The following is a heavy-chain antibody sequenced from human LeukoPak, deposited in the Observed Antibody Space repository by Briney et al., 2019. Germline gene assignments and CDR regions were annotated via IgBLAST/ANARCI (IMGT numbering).Heavy chain of an antibody. J-gene: IGHJ4*02. D-gene: IGHD5-12*01. CDR2: ISSSSSYI. Sequence: GGSLRLSCAASGFTFSSYSMNWVRQAPGKGLEWVSSISSSSSYIYYADSVKGRFTISRDNAKNSLYLQMNSLRSDDTAVYYCAKEKRRSGYDLEFDYWGQGTLVTVSS. CDR1: GFTFSSYS. CDR3: AKEKRRSGYDLEFDY. V-gene: IGHV3-21*04.